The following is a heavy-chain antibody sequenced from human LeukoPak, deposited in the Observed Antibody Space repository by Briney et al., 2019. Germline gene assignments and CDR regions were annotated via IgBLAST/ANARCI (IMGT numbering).Heavy chain of an antibody. CDR3: ARSGMAVAATPWD. V-gene: IGHV3-7*05. CDR1: GFTFSDFW. Sequence: PGGSLRLSCAGSGFTFSDFWMTWVRQAPGKGLEWLAHIKQDGSEKYYADSVKGRFTISRDNAKNSFYLQVSSLRVDDTALYYCARSGMAVAATPWDWGQGTLVTVSS. CDR2: IKQDGSEK. J-gene: IGHJ4*02. D-gene: IGHD6-19*01.